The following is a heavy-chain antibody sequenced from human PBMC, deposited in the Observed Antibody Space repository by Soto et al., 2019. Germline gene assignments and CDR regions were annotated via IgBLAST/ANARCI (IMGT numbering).Heavy chain of an antibody. Sequence: GGSLRLSCAASGFTFSTYAMSWVRQAPGKGLEWVSPISAIGGSTYYADSVKGRFTISRDNSKNTLYLQRNSLRADDSDVYFGAIPADRWSNYYHNDAFDIWRQGTMVIV. CDR2: ISAIGGST. J-gene: IGHJ3*02. CDR3: AIPADRWSNYYHNDAFDI. D-gene: IGHD3-3*01. V-gene: IGHV3-23*01. CDR1: GFTFSTYA.